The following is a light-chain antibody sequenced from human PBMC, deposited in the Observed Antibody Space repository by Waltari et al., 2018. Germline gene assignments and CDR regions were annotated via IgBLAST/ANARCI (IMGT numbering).Light chain of an antibody. J-gene: IGKJ2*01. CDR3: QQYDGVPYN. CDR2: WAS. V-gene: IGKV4-1*01. CDR1: QSILYSSNSKNC. Sequence: IVMTQSPDSLAVPLGERATISGKSSQSILYSSNSKNCLAWYQQKPGQPPKVLLSWASARESGVPESFSGKESGTNFTLTISSLQAEDVAIYYCQQYDGVPYNFGQGTRVEL.